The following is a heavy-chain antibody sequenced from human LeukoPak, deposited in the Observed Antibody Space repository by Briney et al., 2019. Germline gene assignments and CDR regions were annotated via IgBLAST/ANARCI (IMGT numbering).Heavy chain of an antibody. Sequence: GGSLRLSCAASGFTFSSFATSWVRQAPGKGLEWVSGFSETNSGIYYADSVKGRFTISRDNSRNTLYLQMNSLGVEDTAIYFCAKVVQTGNSMFDYWGQGALVTVSS. CDR1: GFTFSSFA. CDR3: AKVVQTGNSMFDY. J-gene: IGHJ4*01. V-gene: IGHV3-23*01. CDR2: FSETNSGI. D-gene: IGHD2/OR15-2a*01.